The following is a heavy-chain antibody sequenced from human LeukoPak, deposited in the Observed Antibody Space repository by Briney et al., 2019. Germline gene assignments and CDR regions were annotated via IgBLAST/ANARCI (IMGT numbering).Heavy chain of an antibody. Sequence: HGASVKVSCKASGYTFTSCGISWVRQAPGQGLEWMGWISAYNGNTNYAQKLRGRVTMTTDTSTSTAYMELRSLRSDDTAVYYCARQYYGSGSYRSRLYYFDYWGQGTLVTVSS. CDR2: ISAYNGNT. J-gene: IGHJ4*02. CDR3: ARQYYGSGSYRSRLYYFDY. CDR1: GYTFTSCG. V-gene: IGHV1-18*01. D-gene: IGHD3-10*01.